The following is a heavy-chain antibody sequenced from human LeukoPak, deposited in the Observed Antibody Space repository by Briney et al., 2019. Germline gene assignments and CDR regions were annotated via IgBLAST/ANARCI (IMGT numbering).Heavy chain of an antibody. CDR3: ARDLAWFGESVFDY. CDR2: ISYDGSNK. D-gene: IGHD3-10*01. CDR1: GFTFSSYA. V-gene: IGHV3-30-3*01. J-gene: IGHJ4*02. Sequence: PGGSLRLSCAASGFTFSSYAMHWVRQAPGKGLEWVAVISYDGSNKYYADSVKGRFTISRDNSKNTLYLQMNSLRAEDTAVYYCARDLAWFGESVFDYWGQGTLVTVSS.